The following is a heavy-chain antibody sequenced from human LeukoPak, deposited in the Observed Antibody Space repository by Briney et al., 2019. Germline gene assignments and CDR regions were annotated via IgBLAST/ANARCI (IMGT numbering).Heavy chain of an antibody. CDR2: INPSGSP. J-gene: IGHJ6*03. CDR3: ARAVEEISSSYFYYYHMDV. V-gene: IGHV4-34*01. CDR1: GGSFSGYS. Sequence: SETLSLTCDVYGGSFSGYSWTWIRQPPGKGLEWIGEINPSGSPNYNPSLKSRATISLDTSKTQFSLKLSSVTAADTAVYFCARAVEEISSSYFYYYHMDVWVKGTTVTVSS. D-gene: IGHD6-6*01.